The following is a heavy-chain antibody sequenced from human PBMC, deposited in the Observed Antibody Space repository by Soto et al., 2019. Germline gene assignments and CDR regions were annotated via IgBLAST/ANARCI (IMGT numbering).Heavy chain of an antibody. Sequence: SETLSLTCSVSGDYIHFGVYYWTGIGHRPGKGLEWMGYIYYTGKTYYNPSLESRLTMSVDRSKNQFSLRLTSVTAADTAVYFCGRDLTSNANCIDPWGQGTLVTVSS. CDR2: IYYTGKT. CDR1: GDYIHFGVYY. J-gene: IGHJ5*02. V-gene: IGHV4-30-4*01. D-gene: IGHD2-2*01. CDR3: GRDLTSNANCIDP.